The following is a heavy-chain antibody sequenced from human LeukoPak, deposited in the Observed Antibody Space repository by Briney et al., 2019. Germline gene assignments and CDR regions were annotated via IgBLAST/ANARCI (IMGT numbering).Heavy chain of an antibody. V-gene: IGHV3-48*02. Sequence: GGSMRLSCAASGFAFSSYNMNWVRQAPGKGLEWISYIGSSGSARNYADSVKGRFTISRDIAKNSLYLQMNSLRDEDTAVYYCARDLLDHSGWYEGPFDYWGRGTLVTVSS. CDR2: IGSSGSAR. D-gene: IGHD6-19*01. CDR1: GFAFSSYN. CDR3: ARDLLDHSGWYEGPFDY. J-gene: IGHJ4*02.